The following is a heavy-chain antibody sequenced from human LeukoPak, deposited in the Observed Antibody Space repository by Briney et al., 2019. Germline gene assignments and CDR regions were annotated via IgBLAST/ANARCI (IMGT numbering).Heavy chain of an antibody. CDR2: ISSSSSYI. Sequence: GGSLRLSCAASGFTFSSYSMNWVRQAPGKGLEWVSSISSSSSYIYYADSVKGRFTISRDNAKNSLYLQMNSLRAEDTAVYYCARVRGYSGYDYDPHFDYWGQGTLVTVSS. V-gene: IGHV3-21*01. J-gene: IGHJ4*02. D-gene: IGHD5-12*01. CDR1: GFTFSSYS. CDR3: ARVRGYSGYDYDPHFDY.